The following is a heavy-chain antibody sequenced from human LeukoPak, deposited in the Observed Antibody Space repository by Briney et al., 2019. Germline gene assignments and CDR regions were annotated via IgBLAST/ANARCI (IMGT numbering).Heavy chain of an antibody. CDR1: GFTFSSYG. Sequence: GGSLRLSCAASGFTFSSYGMHWVRQAPGKGLEWVANINQDGSEKYYVDSVKGRFTISRDNAKNSLYLQMNSLRAEDTAVYYCARDLYYYGSGSYFYGMDVWGQGTTVTVSS. V-gene: IGHV3-7*01. CDR3: ARDLYYYGSGSYFYGMDV. D-gene: IGHD3-10*01. CDR2: INQDGSEK. J-gene: IGHJ6*02.